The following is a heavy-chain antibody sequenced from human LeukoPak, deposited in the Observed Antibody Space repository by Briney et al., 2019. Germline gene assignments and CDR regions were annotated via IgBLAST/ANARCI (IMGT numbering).Heavy chain of an antibody. CDR3: ARVHPYGDHYYFDY. V-gene: IGHV1-69*04. J-gene: IGHJ4*02. Sequence: ASVKVSCKASGGTFSSYAISWVRQAPGQGLEWMGRIIPILGIANYAQEFQGRVTITADKSTSTAYMELSSLRSEDTAVYYCARVHPYGDHYYFDYWGQGTLVTVSS. CDR2: IIPILGIA. CDR1: GGTFSSYA. D-gene: IGHD4-17*01.